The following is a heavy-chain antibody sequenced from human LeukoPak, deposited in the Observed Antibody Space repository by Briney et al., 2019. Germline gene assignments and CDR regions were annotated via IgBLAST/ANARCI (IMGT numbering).Heavy chain of an antibody. CDR1: GGTFSSYA. Sequence: ASVKVSCKASGGTFSSYAISWVRQAPGQGLEWMGWISAYNGNTNYAQKLQGRVTMTTDTSTSTAYMELRSLRSDDTAVYYCARAMEPGYSYRVDAFDIWGQGTMVTVSS. CDR2: ISAYNGNT. V-gene: IGHV1-18*01. CDR3: ARAMEPGYSYRVDAFDI. J-gene: IGHJ3*02. D-gene: IGHD5-18*01.